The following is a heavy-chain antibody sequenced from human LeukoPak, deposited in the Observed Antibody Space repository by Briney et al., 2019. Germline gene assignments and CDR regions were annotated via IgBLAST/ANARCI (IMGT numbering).Heavy chain of an antibody. Sequence: GRFLRLSCAASGFTFSSYAMHWVRQAPGKGLEWVAIISYDASNKYYADSVKGRFTISRDNSKNTLYLQMNSLRTEDTAVYYCAKDTSHSSSWYENWFDPWGQGTLVTVSS. CDR2: ISYDASNK. J-gene: IGHJ5*02. CDR1: GFTFSSYA. D-gene: IGHD6-13*01. V-gene: IGHV3-30*18. CDR3: AKDTSHSSSWYENWFDP.